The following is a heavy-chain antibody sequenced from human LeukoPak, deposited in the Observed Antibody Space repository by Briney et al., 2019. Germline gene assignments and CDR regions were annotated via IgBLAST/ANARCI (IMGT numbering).Heavy chain of an antibody. Sequence: SETLSLTCTVSGASISTSRDYWGWIRQPPGKGLEWIGSIYYIGDTYYNPSLKSRVTMSLDMSKNQFSLKLSSVTAADTAVYYCAGNYGDYVSGAFDIWGQGTMVTVSS. D-gene: IGHD4-17*01. J-gene: IGHJ3*02. CDR2: IYYIGDT. CDR1: GASISTSRDY. CDR3: AGNYGDYVSGAFDI. V-gene: IGHV4-39*07.